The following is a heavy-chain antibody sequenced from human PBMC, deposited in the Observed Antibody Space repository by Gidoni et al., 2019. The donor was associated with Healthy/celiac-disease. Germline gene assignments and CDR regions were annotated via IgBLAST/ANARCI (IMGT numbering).Heavy chain of an antibody. Sequence: EVQLVQSGAEVKKPGESLRISCKGSGYSFTSYWISWVRQMPGKGLEWMGRIDPGDSYTNYSPSFQGHVTISADKSISTAYLQWSSLKASDTAMYYCARQGYYYDSSGYMLFWGQGTMVTVSS. CDR3: ARQGYYYDSSGYMLF. J-gene: IGHJ3*01. V-gene: IGHV5-10-1*03. CDR1: GYSFTSYW. D-gene: IGHD3-22*01. CDR2: IDPGDSYT.